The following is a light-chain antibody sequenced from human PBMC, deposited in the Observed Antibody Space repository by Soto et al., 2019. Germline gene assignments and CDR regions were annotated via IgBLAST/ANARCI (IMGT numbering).Light chain of an antibody. J-gene: IGKJ3*01. CDR3: QQYGSSSFT. Sequence: EIVLTQYPGTLSLSPGERATLSCRASQSFCRSYLAWYQQKPGQAPRLLIYGASSRATGIPDRFSGSGSGTDFSLTISILGPEDFAVYRCQQYGSSSFTFGPGTKVDIK. V-gene: IGKV3-20*01. CDR2: GAS. CDR1: QSFCRSY.